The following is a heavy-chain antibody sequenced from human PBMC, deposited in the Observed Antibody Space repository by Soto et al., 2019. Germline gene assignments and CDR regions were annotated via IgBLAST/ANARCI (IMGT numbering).Heavy chain of an antibody. D-gene: IGHD6-6*01. CDR3: ARYGQEQLVPRYYYYGMDG. V-gene: IGHV1-69*13. J-gene: IGHJ6*02. Sequence: SVKVSCKASGGTFSSYAISWVRQAPGQGLEWMGGIIPIFGTANYAQKLQGRVTITADESTSAAYMELSSLRSEDTAVYYCARYGQEQLVPRYYYYGMDGRGQGTT. CDR2: IIPIFGTA. CDR1: GGTFSSYA.